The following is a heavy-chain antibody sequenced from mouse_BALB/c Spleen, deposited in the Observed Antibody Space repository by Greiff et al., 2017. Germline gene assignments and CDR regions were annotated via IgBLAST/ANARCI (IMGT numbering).Heavy chain of an antibody. J-gene: IGHJ4*01. CDR3: ARQRGGNYDAMDY. Sequence: EVQRVESGGGLVKPGGSLKLSCAASGFTFSSYAMSWVRQTPEKRLEWVATISSGGSYTYYPDSVKGRFTISRDNAKNTLYLQMSSLRSEDTAMYYCARQRGGNYDAMDYWGQGTSVTVSS. CDR2: ISSGGSYT. D-gene: IGHD2-1*01. CDR1: GFTFSSYA. V-gene: IGHV5-9-3*01.